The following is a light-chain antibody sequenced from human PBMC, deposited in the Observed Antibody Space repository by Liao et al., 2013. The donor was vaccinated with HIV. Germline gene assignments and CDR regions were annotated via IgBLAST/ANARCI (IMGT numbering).Light chain of an antibody. J-gene: IGLJ3*02. Sequence: SYVLTQPPSVSVAPGKTARITCGGNNIGSKSVHWYQQKPGQAPVLVIYYDSDRPSGIPERFSGSNSGNTATLTISRVEAGDEADYYCQVWDNTSWVFGGGTKLTVL. CDR2: YDS. V-gene: IGLV3-21*04. CDR1: NIGSKS. CDR3: QVWDNTSWV.